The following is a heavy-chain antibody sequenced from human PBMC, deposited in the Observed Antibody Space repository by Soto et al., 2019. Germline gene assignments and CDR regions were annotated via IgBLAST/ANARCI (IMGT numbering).Heavy chain of an antibody. J-gene: IGHJ4*02. Sequence: XVSLRLSCATSGLTFSNYAMSWVRQAAGGGLEWVSSMSGSSSTTYYADSVKGRFTISRDRSKNTLYLQMSSLRAEDTALYYCAKNQERELPRVIDFWGQGTLVTVSS. CDR3: AKNQERELPRVIDF. CDR2: MSGSSSTT. CDR1: GLTFSNYA. V-gene: IGHV3-23*01. D-gene: IGHD1-7*01.